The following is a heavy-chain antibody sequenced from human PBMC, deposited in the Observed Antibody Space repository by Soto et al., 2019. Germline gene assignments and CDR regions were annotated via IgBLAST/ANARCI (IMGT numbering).Heavy chain of an antibody. V-gene: IGHV3-30*02. CDR2: IRFDGSNI. CDR1: GIIFTGYG. D-gene: IGHD3-3*01. CDR3: ARDGVRGTVFFGYFDY. J-gene: IGHJ4*02. Sequence: VGSLRLSCAVPGIIFTGYGMHWVRQAPGKGLEWVAIIRFDGSNIHYADSVKGRFTISRDNSKNTLYLQMNSLRAEDTAVYYCARDGVRGTVFFGYFDYWGQGALVRVSS.